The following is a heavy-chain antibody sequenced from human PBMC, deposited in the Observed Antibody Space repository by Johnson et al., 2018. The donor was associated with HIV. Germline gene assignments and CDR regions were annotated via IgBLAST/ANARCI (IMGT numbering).Heavy chain of an antibody. D-gene: IGHD6-13*01. J-gene: IGHJ3*02. Sequence: MLLVESGGGLVQPGGSLRLSCAASASTFSSYDMHWVRHATGKGLEWVSAIGTAGDTYYPGSVKGRFTISRDYANTSLYLQMNSLRAEDTAMEYCTAALRVKGIWGQGTMVTVSS. V-gene: IGHV3-13*01. CDR1: ASTFSSYD. CDR3: TAALRVKGI. CDR2: IGTAGDT.